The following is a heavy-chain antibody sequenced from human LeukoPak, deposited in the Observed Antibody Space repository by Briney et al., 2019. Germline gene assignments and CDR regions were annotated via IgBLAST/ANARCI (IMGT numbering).Heavy chain of an antibody. CDR3: AKGDSSSWYTYYYYGMDV. D-gene: IGHD6-13*01. V-gene: IGHV3-30*18. CDR2: ISYDGSNK. J-gene: IGHJ6*04. CDR1: GFTFSSYG. Sequence: GRFLRLSCAASGFTFSSYGMHWVRQAPGKGLEWVAVISYDGSNKYYADSVKGRFTISRDNSKNTLYLQMNSLRAEDTAVYYCAKGDSSSWYTYYYYGMDVWGKGTTVTVSS.